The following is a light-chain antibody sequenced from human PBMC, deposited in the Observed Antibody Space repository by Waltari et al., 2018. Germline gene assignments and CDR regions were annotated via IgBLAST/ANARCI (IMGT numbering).Light chain of an antibody. Sequence: DIQLTQSPSTLSASVGDRVTITCRASQSISSWLAWYQQKPVKAPKLLIYKAYSLESGVPSRCSGSGSGTEFTLTISILQPDDFATYYCQQYNSYPFTFGPGTKVDIK. CDR1: QSISSW. V-gene: IGKV1-5*03. J-gene: IGKJ3*01. CDR2: KAY. CDR3: QQYNSYPFT.